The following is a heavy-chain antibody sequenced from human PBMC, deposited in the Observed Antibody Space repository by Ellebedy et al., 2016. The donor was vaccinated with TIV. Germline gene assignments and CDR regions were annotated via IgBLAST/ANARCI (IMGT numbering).Heavy chain of an antibody. CDR2: ISSSSSYI. D-gene: IGHD5-18*01. CDR1: GFTFSSCN. J-gene: IGHJ6*02. V-gene: IGHV3-21*01. Sequence: GGSLRLSXAASGFTFSSCNMNWVRQAPGKGLEWVSSISSSSSYIYYADSVKGRFTISRDNAKNSLYLQMNSLRAEDTAVYYCAKDLGWIQLPYYYYGMDVWGQGTTVTVSS. CDR3: AKDLGWIQLPYYYYGMDV.